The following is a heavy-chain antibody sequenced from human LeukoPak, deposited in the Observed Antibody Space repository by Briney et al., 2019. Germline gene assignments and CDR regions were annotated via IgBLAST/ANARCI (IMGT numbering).Heavy chain of an antibody. CDR2: IYTSGRT. D-gene: IGHD3-10*01. Sequence: PSQTLSLTCTVSGGSISSGSYYWTWIRQPAGKGLEWIGRIYTSGRTDYNPSLKSRVTISVDTSKNQFSLKLSSVTAADTAVYYCAGNYYGSGSYYSEDRYWGQGTLVTVSS. V-gene: IGHV4-61*02. CDR3: AGNYYGSGSYYSEDRY. CDR1: GGSISSGSYY. J-gene: IGHJ4*02.